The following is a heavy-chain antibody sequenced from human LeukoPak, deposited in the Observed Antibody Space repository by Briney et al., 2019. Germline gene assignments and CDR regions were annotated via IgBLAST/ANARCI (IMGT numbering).Heavy chain of an antibody. CDR3: ARDGSDYDSSGYFYYFYYMDV. V-gene: IGHV3-48*01. CDR1: GFTFNSYS. CDR2: ITSSSSTI. D-gene: IGHD3-22*01. J-gene: IGHJ6*03. Sequence: GGSLRLSCAVSGFTFNSYSINWVRQAPGKGLEWVSYITSSSSTIYYADSVKGRFTVSRDNAKNSLYLQMNSLRVEDTAVYYCARDGSDYDSSGYFYYFYYMDVWGKGTRSPSP.